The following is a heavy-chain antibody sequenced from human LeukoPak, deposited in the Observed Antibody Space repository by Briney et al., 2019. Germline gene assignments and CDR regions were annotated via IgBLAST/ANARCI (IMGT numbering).Heavy chain of an antibody. V-gene: IGHV4-39*01. CDR3: ARHKTWIQLWYFDY. CDR2: IYYSGST. CDR1: GGSISSSSYY. J-gene: IGHJ4*02. Sequence: SETLSLTCTVSGGSISSSSYYWGWIRQPPGKGLEWIGSIYYSGSTYYNPSLKSRVTISVDMSKNQFSLKLSSVTAADTAVYYCARHKTWIQLWYFDYWGQGTLVTVSS. D-gene: IGHD5-18*01.